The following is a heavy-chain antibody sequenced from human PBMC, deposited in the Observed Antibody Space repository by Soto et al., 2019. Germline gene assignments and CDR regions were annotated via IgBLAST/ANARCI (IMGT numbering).Heavy chain of an antibody. CDR1: GGSISSGGYS. CDR2: IYHSGST. Sequence: SETLSLTCAVSGGSISSGGYSWSWIRQPPGKGLEWIGYIYHSGSTYYNPSLKSRVTISVDSSKNQLSLKLSSVTAADTSVYYCASSHAGAHITAAVHWGQGTLVTVSS. V-gene: IGHV4-30-2*01. CDR3: ASSHAGAHITAAVH. J-gene: IGHJ4*02. D-gene: IGHD6-13*01.